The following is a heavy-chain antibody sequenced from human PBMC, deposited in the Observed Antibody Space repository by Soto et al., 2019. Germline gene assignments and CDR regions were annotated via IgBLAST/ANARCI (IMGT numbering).Heavy chain of an antibody. D-gene: IGHD3-10*01. CDR3: ARGVVRGVTYFDY. Sequence: QVQLQESGPGLVKPSETLSLTCTVSGGSISSYYWSWIRQPPGKGLEWIGYIYYSGSTNYNPSLKSRFTISVDTSKNQFSLKLSSVTAADTAVYYCARGVVRGVTYFDYWGQGTLVTVSS. CDR1: GGSISSYY. CDR2: IYYSGST. V-gene: IGHV4-59*01. J-gene: IGHJ4*02.